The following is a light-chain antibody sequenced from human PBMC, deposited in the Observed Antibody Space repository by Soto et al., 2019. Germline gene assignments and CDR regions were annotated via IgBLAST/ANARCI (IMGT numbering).Light chain of an antibody. CDR2: GAS. CDR1: QSVSSSY. V-gene: IGKV3-20*01. CDR3: QQYGSSLYT. Sequence: EIVLTQSPGTLSLSPGERATLSCRASQSVSSSYLAWYQQRPGQAPRLLIYGASSRATGIPDRFSGSGSGTDFTLTISGLEPEDFAVYYCQQYGSSLYTFGHGTKLEIK. J-gene: IGKJ2*01.